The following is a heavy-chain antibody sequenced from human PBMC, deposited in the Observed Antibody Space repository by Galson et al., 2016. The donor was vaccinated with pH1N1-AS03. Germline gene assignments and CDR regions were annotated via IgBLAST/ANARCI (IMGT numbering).Heavy chain of an antibody. CDR1: GYIFSNYW. D-gene: IGHD4-17*01. CDR3: ARRAYGDYVDYFDT. J-gene: IGHJ4*02. CDR2: IFPGDSDT. V-gene: IGHV5-51*01. Sequence: QSGAEVKKPGESLKISCQASGYIFSNYWIAWVRQMPGKGLEWMGIIFPGDSDTRYRPSFQGQVTISADKSISTAYLQLNSLKASDTAMYYCARRAYGDYVDYFDTWGQGTLVTVSS.